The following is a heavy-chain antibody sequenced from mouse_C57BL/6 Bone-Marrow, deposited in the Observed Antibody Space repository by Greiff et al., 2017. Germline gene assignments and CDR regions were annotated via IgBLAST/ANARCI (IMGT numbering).Heavy chain of an antibody. CDR1: GFTFSNDW. CDR2: IRLKSDNYAT. Sequence: EVKLMESGGGLVQPGGSMKLSCVASGFTFSNDWMNWVRQSPETGLEWVAQIRLKSDNYATHYAESVKGRFTISRDDSKSSVYLQMNNLRAEDTGIYYCTLSEGYAMDYWGQGTSVTVSS. J-gene: IGHJ4*01. CDR3: TLSEGYAMDY. V-gene: IGHV6-3*01.